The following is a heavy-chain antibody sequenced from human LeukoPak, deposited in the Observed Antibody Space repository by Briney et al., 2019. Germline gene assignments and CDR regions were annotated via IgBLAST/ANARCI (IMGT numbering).Heavy chain of an antibody. CDR1: EFTFSGSA. CDR2: IRSKANSYAT. Sequence: PGGSLRLSCAASEFTFSGSAMHWVRQASGKGLEWVGRIRSKANSYATAYAASVKGRFTISRDDSKNTAYLQMNSLKTEDTAVYYCTLVYYGSGSLDYWGQGTLVTVSS. D-gene: IGHD3-10*01. J-gene: IGHJ4*02. CDR3: TLVYYGSGSLDY. V-gene: IGHV3-73*01.